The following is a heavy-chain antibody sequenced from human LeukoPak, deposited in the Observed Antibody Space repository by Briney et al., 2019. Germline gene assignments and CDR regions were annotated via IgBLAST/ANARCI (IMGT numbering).Heavy chain of an antibody. CDR2: ISAYNGNT. CDR3: ARAPLGYCSGGSCYFLAGYYYYGMDV. J-gene: IGHJ6*02. V-gene: IGHV1-18*01. Sequence: GASVKVSCKASGYTFTSYGISWVRQAPGQGLEWMGWISAYNGNTNYAQKLQGRVTMTTDTSTSTAYMELRSLRSDDTAVYYCARAPLGYCSGGSCYFLAGYYYYGMDVWGQGTTVTVSS. D-gene: IGHD2-15*01. CDR1: GYTFTSYG.